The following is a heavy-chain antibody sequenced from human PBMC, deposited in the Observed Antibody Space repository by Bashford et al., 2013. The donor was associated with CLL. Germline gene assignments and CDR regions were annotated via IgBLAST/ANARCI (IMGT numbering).Heavy chain of an antibody. CDR2: INTGNGAT. CDR1: GYSLTTAA. CDR3: ARDCGRECVRASHYYFDL. J-gene: IGHJ2*01. Sequence: ASVKVSCTASGYSLTTAAIHWVRQAPGQGLEWMAWINTGNGATIYSQTFRGRVTVTRDTSANTAYMDLTSLRSDDTAVYYCARDCGRECVRASHYYFDLWGRDTLVTVSS. D-gene: IGHD2-21*01. V-gene: IGHV1-3*04.